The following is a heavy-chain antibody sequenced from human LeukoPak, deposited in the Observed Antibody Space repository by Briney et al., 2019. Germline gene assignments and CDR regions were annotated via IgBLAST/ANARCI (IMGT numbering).Heavy chain of an antibody. D-gene: IGHD2-2*01. CDR2: ISSSSSYI. CDR1: GFTFSSYS. J-gene: IGHJ4*02. V-gene: IGHV3-21*01. CDR3: ARDSGYCSSTSCYELDY. Sequence: GGSLRLSCAASGFTFSSYSMNWVRQAPGKGLEWVLSISSSSSYIYYADSVKGRFTISRDNAKNSLYLQMNSLRAEDTAVYYCARDSGYCSSTSCYELDYWGQGTLVTVSS.